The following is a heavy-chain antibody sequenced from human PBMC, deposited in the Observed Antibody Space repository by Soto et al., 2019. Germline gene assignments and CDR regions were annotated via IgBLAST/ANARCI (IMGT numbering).Heavy chain of an antibody. CDR1: GVSISSYY. J-gene: IGHJ4*02. CDR3: ARREIQCPIDY. V-gene: IGHV4-59*12. Sequence: SSDTLSLTCTVSGVSISSYYWSWIRQPPGKGLEWIGYIYYSGSTNYNPSLKSRVTMSVDTSKNQFSLKLTSVTAVYTAVYYCARREIQCPIDYWGQGTLVTVSS. D-gene: IGHD1-26*01. CDR2: IYYSGST.